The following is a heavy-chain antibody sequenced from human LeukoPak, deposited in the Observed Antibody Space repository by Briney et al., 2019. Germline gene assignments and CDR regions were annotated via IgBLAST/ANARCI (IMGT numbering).Heavy chain of an antibody. D-gene: IGHD5-12*01. V-gene: IGHV3-23*01. CDR2: ISESGGRT. Sequence: PGGSLRLSCAASGFTFRSYAMTWVRQAPGKGVEWVSTISESGGRTDYADSVKGRFTISRDNSKNTLYLQMNSLRAEDTAVYYCAKDPGQKWRFEDYFDYWGQGTLVTVSS. CDR3: AKDPGQKWRFEDYFDY. CDR1: GFTFRSYA. J-gene: IGHJ4*02.